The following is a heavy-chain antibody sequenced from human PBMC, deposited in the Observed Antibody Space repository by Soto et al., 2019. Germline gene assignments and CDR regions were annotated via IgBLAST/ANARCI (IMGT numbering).Heavy chain of an antibody. J-gene: IGHJ6*02. CDR2: ISYDGSNK. CDR1: GFTFSSYG. V-gene: IGHV3-30*18. CDR3: AKVSYYSSGGGLIRHYYYTMDV. Sequence: QVQLVESGGGVVQPGRSLRLSCAASGFTFSSYGMHWVRQAPGKGLEWVAVISYDGSNKYYADSVKGRFTISRDNSKNTLYLQMNSLSAEDTAVYYCAKVSYYSSGGGLIRHYYYTMDVWGQGTTVTVSS. D-gene: IGHD3-10*01.